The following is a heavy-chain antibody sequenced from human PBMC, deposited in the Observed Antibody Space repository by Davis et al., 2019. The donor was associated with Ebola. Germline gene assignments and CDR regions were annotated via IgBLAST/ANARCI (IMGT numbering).Heavy chain of an antibody. CDR1: GFTFSTYW. Sequence: PGGSLRLSCAASGFTFSTYWMNWVRHAPGKGLVWVSRINPDGRFTDYADSVKGRFSISRDSTSNTLYLQMNGLRAEDTAVYYCARSSYQPDYWGQGTLVTVSS. V-gene: IGHV3-74*01. D-gene: IGHD2-2*01. CDR2: INPDGRFT. CDR3: ARSSYQPDY. J-gene: IGHJ4*02.